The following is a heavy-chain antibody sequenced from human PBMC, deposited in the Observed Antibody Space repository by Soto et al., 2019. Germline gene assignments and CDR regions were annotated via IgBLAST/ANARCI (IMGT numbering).Heavy chain of an antibody. J-gene: IGHJ4*02. CDR1: GFTFSSYA. V-gene: IGHV3-23*01. CDR3: AKLPGDSWGYFDY. CDR2: ITSRGGII. Sequence: EVQLLESGGGLVQPGGSLRLSCAASGFTFSSYAMSWVRQAPGNGLGWVSAITSRGGIIYYADSGKGRFTISRDNSKNTLYLQMNSLGAEDTAVYFCAKLPGDSWGYFDYWGQGTLVTVSS. D-gene: IGHD2-21*02.